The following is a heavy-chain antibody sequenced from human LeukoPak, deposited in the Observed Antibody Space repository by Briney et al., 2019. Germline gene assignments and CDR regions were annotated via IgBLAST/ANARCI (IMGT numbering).Heavy chain of an antibody. CDR3: AREGRPLSATAIWRGDFDY. Sequence: GASVKVSCKASGYTFIKYAMNWVRQASGQRLEWMGWINAGNDNTKFSQKFQGRVTFTRDTSASTVYMELTSLTSEDTAVYYCAREGRPLSATAIWRGDFDYWGQGTLVTVSS. D-gene: IGHD2-21*02. CDR2: INAGNDNT. CDR1: GYTFIKYA. J-gene: IGHJ4*02. V-gene: IGHV1-3*01.